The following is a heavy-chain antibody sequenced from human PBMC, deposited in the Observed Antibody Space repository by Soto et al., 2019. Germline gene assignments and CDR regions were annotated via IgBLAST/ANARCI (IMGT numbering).Heavy chain of an antibody. CDR1: GFTFSNAW. CDR2: IKSKTDGGTT. CDR3: TTDLYEEYYDILTGLTPNWFDP. V-gene: IGHV3-15*01. J-gene: IGHJ5*02. D-gene: IGHD3-9*01. Sequence: GGSLRLSCAASGFTFSNAWMSWVRQAPGKGLEWVGRIKSKTDGGTTDYAAPVKGRFTISRDDSKNTLYLQMNSLKTEDTAVYYCTTDLYEEYYDILTGLTPNWFDPWGQGTLVTVSS.